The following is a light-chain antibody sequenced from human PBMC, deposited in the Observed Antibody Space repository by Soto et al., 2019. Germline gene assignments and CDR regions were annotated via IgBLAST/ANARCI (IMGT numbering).Light chain of an antibody. CDR1: QSISIW. CDR2: DAS. Sequence: DIQMTQSPSTLSASVGDRVSIICRASQSISIWLAWYQQKPGKAPKLLIYDASTLESGVPSSFSGSGSGTEFTLTINSLQADDLATYYCQQYHSYSPTFGQWTKVEI. J-gene: IGKJ1*01. V-gene: IGKV1-5*02. CDR3: QQYHSYSPT.